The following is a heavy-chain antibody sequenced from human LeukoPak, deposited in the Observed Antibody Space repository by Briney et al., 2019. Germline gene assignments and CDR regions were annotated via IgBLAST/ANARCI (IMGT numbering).Heavy chain of an antibody. V-gene: IGHV3-33*01. J-gene: IGHJ4*02. CDR2: IWYDGSNK. D-gene: IGHD4-17*01. CDR1: GFTFSSYG. CDR3: ARDFNYGGSFDY. Sequence: PGGSLRLSCAASGFTFSSYGMHWVRQAPGKGLEWVAVIWYDGSNKYYADSVKGRFTISRDNSKNTLYLQMNSLRAEDTAVYYCARDFNYGGSFDYWGQGTLVTVSS.